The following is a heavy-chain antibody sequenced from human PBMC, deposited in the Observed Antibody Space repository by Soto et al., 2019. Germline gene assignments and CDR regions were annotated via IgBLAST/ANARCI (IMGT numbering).Heavy chain of an antibody. CDR3: ARDMYSSSWDFDY. V-gene: IGHV3-33*01. CDR2: IWYDGSNK. D-gene: IGHD6-13*01. CDR1: GFTFSSYG. J-gene: IGHJ4*02. Sequence: GGSLRLSCAASGFTFSSYGMHWVRQAPGKGLEWVAVIWYDGSNKYYADSVKGRFTISRDNSKNTLYLQMNSLRAEDTAVCYCARDMYSSSWDFDYWGQGTLVTVSS.